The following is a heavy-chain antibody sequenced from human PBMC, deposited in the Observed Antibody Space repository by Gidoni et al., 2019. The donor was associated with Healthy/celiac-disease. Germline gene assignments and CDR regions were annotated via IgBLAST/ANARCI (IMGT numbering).Heavy chain of an antibody. Sequence: STYYNPSLKSRVTISVDTSKNQFSLKLSSVTAADTAVYYCARRRGVFYSGSVSYAFDIWGQGTMVTVSS. V-gene: IGHV4-39*01. J-gene: IGHJ3*02. CDR3: ARRRGVFYSGSVSYAFDI. D-gene: IGHD1-26*01. CDR2: ST.